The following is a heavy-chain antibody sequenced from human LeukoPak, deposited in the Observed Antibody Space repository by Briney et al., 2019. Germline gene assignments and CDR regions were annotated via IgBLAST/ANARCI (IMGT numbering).Heavy chain of an antibody. CDR2: ISWNSGSI. CDR3: AKDTGYYYDSSGFIDY. D-gene: IGHD3-22*01. V-gene: IGHV3-9*01. Sequence: PGGSLRLSCAASGFTFDDYAMHWVRQAPGKGLEWVSGISWNSGSIGYADSVKGRFTTSRDNAKNSLYLQMNSLRAEDTALYYCAKDTGYYYDSSGFIDYWGQGTLVTVSS. J-gene: IGHJ4*02. CDR1: GFTFDDYA.